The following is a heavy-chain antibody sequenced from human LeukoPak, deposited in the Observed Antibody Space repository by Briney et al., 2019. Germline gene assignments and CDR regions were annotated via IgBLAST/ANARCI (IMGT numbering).Heavy chain of an antibody. V-gene: IGHV3-48*01. Sequence: GGSLRLSCAASGFTFSSYSMNWVRQAPGEGLEWVLYISSSSSTIYYADSVKGLFPISRDNPKNSLYLQMNSLRAEDTAVYYCARNPQQLVTYYYYYYMDVWGKGTTVTVSS. CDR3: ARNPQQLVTYYYYYYMDV. CDR2: ISSSSSTI. J-gene: IGHJ6*03. D-gene: IGHD6-13*01. CDR1: GFTFSSYS.